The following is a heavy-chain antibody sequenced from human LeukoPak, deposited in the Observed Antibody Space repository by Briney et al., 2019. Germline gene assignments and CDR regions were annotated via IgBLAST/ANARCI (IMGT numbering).Heavy chain of an antibody. D-gene: IGHD2-2*01. Sequence: GGSLRLSCAASGFTFSSYEMNWVRQAPGKGLEWVSYISSSGSTIYYADSVKGRFTISRDNAKNSLYLQMNSLRAEDTAVYYCARGQGYCSSTSCHYYYGMDVWGKGTTVTVSS. V-gene: IGHV3-48*03. CDR2: ISSSGSTI. CDR3: ARGQGYCSSTSCHYYYGMDV. CDR1: GFTFSSYE. J-gene: IGHJ6*04.